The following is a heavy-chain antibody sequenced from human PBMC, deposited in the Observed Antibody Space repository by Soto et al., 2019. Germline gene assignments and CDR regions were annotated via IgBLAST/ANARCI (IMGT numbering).Heavy chain of an antibody. D-gene: IGHD6-6*01. CDR3: AKDRTMWSSSVQADAFDI. CDR2: ISGSGGST. CDR1: GFTFSSYA. J-gene: IGHJ3*02. Sequence: GGSLRLSCAASGFTFSSYAMSWVRQAPGKGLEWVSAISGSGGSTYYADSVKGRFTISRDNSKNTLYLQMNSLRAEDTAVYYCAKDRTMWSSSVQADAFDIWGQGTMVTVSS. V-gene: IGHV3-23*01.